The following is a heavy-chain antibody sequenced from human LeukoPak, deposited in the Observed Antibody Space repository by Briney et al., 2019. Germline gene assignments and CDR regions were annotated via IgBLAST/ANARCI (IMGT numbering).Heavy chain of an antibody. CDR3: AKGGYSSSWYGYFDY. Sequence: GGSLRLSCAASGFTFSSYAMSWVRQAPGQGLEWVSAISGSGGSTYYADSVKGRFTISRDNSKNTLYLQMNSLRAEDTAVYYCAKGGYSSSWYGYFDYWGQGTLVTVSS. D-gene: IGHD6-13*01. J-gene: IGHJ4*02. CDR1: GFTFSSYA. V-gene: IGHV3-23*01. CDR2: ISGSGGST.